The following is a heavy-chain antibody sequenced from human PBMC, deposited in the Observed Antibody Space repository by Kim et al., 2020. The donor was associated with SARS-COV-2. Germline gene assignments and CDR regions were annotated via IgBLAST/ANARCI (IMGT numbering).Heavy chain of an antibody. D-gene: IGHD1-26*01. CDR1: GVIFSTCT. CDR2: ILYDGRNK. Sequence: GGSLRLSCAASGVIFSTCTMHWVRQAPGKGLEWVAGILYDGRNKYYADSVKGRFTISRDNFKNTLLLQMNSMRPEDPAVYYCAREVGAKDYWGQGTMVTV. CDR3: AREVGAKDY. J-gene: IGHJ4*02. V-gene: IGHV3-30*04.